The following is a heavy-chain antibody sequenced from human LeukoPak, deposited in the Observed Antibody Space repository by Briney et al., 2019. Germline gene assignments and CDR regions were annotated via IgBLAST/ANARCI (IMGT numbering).Heavy chain of an antibody. D-gene: IGHD5-12*01. CDR2: ISSSSSYI. V-gene: IGHV3-21*01. CDR1: GGSISSYY. J-gene: IGHJ4*02. Sequence: ETLSLTCTVSGGSISSYYWSWVRQAPGKGLEWVSSISSSSSYIYYADSVKGRFTISRDNAKNSLYLQMNSLRAEDTAVYYCARDSGYDYLFDYWGQGTLVTVSS. CDR3: ARDSGYDYLFDY.